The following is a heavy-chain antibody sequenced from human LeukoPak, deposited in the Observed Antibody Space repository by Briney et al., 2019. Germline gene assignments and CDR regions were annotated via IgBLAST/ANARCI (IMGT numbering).Heavy chain of an antibody. Sequence: GGSLRLSCAASGFTFSSYWMSWVRQAPGKGLEWVANIKQDGSEKYYVDSVKGRFTISRDNAKNSLYLQMNSLGAEDTAVYYCARSRSYYDFWSGYRLDYWGQGTLVTVSS. V-gene: IGHV3-7*01. CDR1: GFTFSSYW. D-gene: IGHD3-3*01. J-gene: IGHJ4*02. CDR3: ARSRSYYDFWSGYRLDY. CDR2: IKQDGSEK.